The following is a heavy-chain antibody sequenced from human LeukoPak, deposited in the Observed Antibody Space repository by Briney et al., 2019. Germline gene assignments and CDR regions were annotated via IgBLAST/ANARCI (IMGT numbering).Heavy chain of an antibody. CDR2: IYTSGST. D-gene: IGHD2-15*01. CDR1: GGSISSGSYY. CDR3: ARVVVAATTLYYYYYYMDV. V-gene: IGHV4-61*02. J-gene: IGHJ6*03. Sequence: PSQTLSLTCTVSGGSISSGSYYWSWIRQPAGKGLEWIGRIYTSGSTNYNPSLKSRVTISVDTSKNQFSLKLSSVTAADTAVYYCARVVVAATTLYYYYYYMDVWGKGTTVTISS.